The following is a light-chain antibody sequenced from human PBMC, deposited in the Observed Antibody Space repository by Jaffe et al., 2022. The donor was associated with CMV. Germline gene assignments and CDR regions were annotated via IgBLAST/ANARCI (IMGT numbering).Light chain of an antibody. V-gene: IGKV1-5*03. Sequence: DIQMTQSPSTLSASVGDRVTITCRASQSVRRWLAWYQQKPGKAPNLLIYAASNLQSGVPSRFSGTGSDTDFTLTISSLQPDDFATYYCQQYDSESLTFGGGTKVEIK. CDR3: QQYDSESLT. J-gene: IGKJ4*01. CDR2: AAS. CDR1: QSVRRW.